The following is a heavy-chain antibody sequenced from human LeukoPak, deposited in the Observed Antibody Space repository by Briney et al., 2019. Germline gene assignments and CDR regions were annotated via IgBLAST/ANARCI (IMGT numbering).Heavy chain of an antibody. CDR1: GFPFSSYW. V-gene: IGHV3-7*01. J-gene: IGHJ4*02. CDR3: ARLTGTTGFDY. Sequence: PGGSLRLSCAASGFPFSSYWMSWVRQAPGKGLEWVANIKQDGSDKYYVDSVKGRFTISRDNAKNSLYLQPNSLRADDTAAYYCARLTGTTGFDYWGQGTLVTVSS. CDR2: IKQDGSDK. D-gene: IGHD1-1*01.